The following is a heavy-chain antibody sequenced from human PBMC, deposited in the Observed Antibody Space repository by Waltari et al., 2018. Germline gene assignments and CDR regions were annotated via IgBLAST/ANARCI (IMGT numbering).Heavy chain of an antibody. V-gene: IGHV3-74*01. CDR1: GLTFSSNG. CDR3: ARAGEGAAAYTFDI. D-gene: IGHD6-13*01. J-gene: IGHJ3*02. Sequence: EVQLVESGGGLVQPGGSLRSSCAASGLTFSSNGMPWVRQGPGKGLVWVSRIDTDGSGTGYAASVKGRFSISRDNAKNTLYLQMNSLRAEDTAVYYCARAGEGAAAYTFDIWGQGTMVTVSS. CDR2: IDTDGSGT.